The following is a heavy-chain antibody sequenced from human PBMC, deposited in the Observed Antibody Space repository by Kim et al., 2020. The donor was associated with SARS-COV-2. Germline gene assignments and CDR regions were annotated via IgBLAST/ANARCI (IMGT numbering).Heavy chain of an antibody. Sequence: ASVKVSCKASGYTFTSYYMHWVRQAPGQGLEWMGIINPSGGSTSYAQKFQGRVTMTRDTSTSTVYMELSSLRSEDTAVYYCARDWVATIVYYYGMDVWGQGTTVTVSS. D-gene: IGHD5-12*01. V-gene: IGHV1-46*01. CDR3: ARDWVATIVYYYGMDV. CDR1: GYTFTSYY. CDR2: INPSGGST. J-gene: IGHJ6*02.